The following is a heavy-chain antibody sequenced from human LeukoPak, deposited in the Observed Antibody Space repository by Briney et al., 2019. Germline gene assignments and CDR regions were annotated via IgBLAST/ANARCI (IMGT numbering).Heavy chain of an antibody. V-gene: IGHV3-23*01. J-gene: IGHJ4*02. D-gene: IGHD5-18*01. Sequence: GGSLRLSCAASGFTYSSYAMSWVRQAPGKGLEWVSAISGSGGSTYYADSVKGRFTISRDNSKNTLYLQMNSLRAEDTAVYYCAKGEGYSYGYGDYFDYWGQGTLVTVSS. CDR3: AKGEGYSYGYGDYFDY. CDR2: ISGSGGST. CDR1: GFTYSSYA.